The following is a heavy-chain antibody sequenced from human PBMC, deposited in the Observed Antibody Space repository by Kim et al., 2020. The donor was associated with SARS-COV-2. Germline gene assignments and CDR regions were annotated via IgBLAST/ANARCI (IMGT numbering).Heavy chain of an antibody. V-gene: IGHV3-21*01. Sequence: GGSLRLSCAASGFTFSSYSMNWVRQAPGKGLEWVSSISSSSSYIYYADSVKGRFTISRDNAKNSLYLQMNSLRAEDTAVYYCARDQRYCSSTSCYMPPYYGMDVWGQGTTVTVSS. D-gene: IGHD2-2*02. CDR1: GFTFSSYS. CDR3: ARDQRYCSSTSCYMPPYYGMDV. J-gene: IGHJ6*02. CDR2: ISSSSSYI.